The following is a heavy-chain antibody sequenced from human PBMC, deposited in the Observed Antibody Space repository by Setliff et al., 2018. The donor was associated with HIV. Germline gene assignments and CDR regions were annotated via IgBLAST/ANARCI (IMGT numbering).Heavy chain of an antibody. D-gene: IGHD6-19*01. J-gene: IGHJ4*02. CDR2: ISDTGNA. CDR3: AGYTTAWFAPY. V-gene: IGHV4-59*01. CDR1: GGSISSYY. Sequence: SETLSLTCTVSGGSISSYYWTWIRQPPGKGLEWIGTISDTGNAHYSPSLKSRVTISIDTSKHQFSLNLNSVTAADTAMYFCAGYTTAWFAPYWGQGTLVTVSS.